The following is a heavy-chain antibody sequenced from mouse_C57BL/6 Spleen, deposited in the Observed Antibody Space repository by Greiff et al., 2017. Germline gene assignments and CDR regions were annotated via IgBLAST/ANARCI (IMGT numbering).Heavy chain of an antibody. CDR3: ARLGEYYEDYYAMDY. CDR1: GFSLTSYG. CDR2: IWSDGST. J-gene: IGHJ4*01. Sequence: QVQLKESGPGLVAPSQSLSITCTVSGFSLTSYGVHWVRQPPGKGLEWLVVIWSDGSTTYNSALKSRLSISKDNSKSQVFLKMNSLQTDDTAMYYCARLGEYYEDYYAMDYWGQGTSVTVSS. V-gene: IGHV2-6*03. D-gene: IGHD1-1*01.